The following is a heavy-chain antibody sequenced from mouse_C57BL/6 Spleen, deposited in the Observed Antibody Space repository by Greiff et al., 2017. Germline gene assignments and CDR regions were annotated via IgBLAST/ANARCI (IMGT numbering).Heavy chain of an antibody. D-gene: IGHD1-1*01. V-gene: IGHV1-61*01. J-gene: IGHJ2*01. CDR1: GYTFTSYW. Sequence: QVQLKQPGAELVRPGSSVKLSCKASGYTFTSYWMDWVKQRPGQGLEWIGNIYPSDSETHYNQKFKDKATLTVDKSSSTAYMQLSSLTSEDSAVYYCARDHGSSYSYWGQGTTLTVSS. CDR2: IYPSDSET. CDR3: ARDHGSSYSY.